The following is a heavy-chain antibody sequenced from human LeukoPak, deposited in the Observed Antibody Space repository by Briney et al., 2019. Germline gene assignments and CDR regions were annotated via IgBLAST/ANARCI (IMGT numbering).Heavy chain of an antibody. Sequence: GASVKVSCKASGYTFTSYGISWVRQAPGQGLEWMGWISAYNGNTNYAQKLQGRVTMTTDTSTSTAYMELRGLRSDDTAVYYCARAGDSSGYYYFDYWGQGTLVTVSS. D-gene: IGHD3-22*01. CDR1: GYTFTSYG. J-gene: IGHJ4*02. V-gene: IGHV1-18*01. CDR2: ISAYNGNT. CDR3: ARAGDSSGYYYFDY.